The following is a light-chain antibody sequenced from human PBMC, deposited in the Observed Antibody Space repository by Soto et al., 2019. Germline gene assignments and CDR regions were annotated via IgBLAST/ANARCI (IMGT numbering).Light chain of an antibody. V-gene: IGKV3D-15*01. Sequence: EIVMTQSPAALSLSPGERATLSCRASQTVSRSLAWYQQKPGQAPRLLIYAASTRATGIPDRFSGSGSGTDFTLTISGLQSEDFAVYYCRQYIDWPPYTFGQGTRLEIK. CDR3: RQYIDWPPYT. CDR1: QTVSRS. CDR2: AAS. J-gene: IGKJ5*01.